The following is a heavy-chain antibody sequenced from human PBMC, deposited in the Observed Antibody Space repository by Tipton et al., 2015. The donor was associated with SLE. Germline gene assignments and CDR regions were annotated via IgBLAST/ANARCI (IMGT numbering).Heavy chain of an antibody. CDR2: IYHSGST. V-gene: IGHV4-38-2*02. CDR1: GYSISSGFY. J-gene: IGHJ4*02. CDR3: ARGDGYNFDY. D-gene: IGHD5-24*01. Sequence: TLSLTCTVSGYSISSGFYCGWIRQPPGKGLEWIGNIYHSGSTFYNPSLKSRVTISVDTSKNQFSLKLSSVTAADTAVDYCARGDGYNFDYWGQGTLVTVSS.